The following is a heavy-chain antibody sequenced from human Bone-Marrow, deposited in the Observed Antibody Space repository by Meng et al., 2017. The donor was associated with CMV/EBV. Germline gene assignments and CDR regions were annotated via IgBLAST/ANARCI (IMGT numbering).Heavy chain of an antibody. J-gene: IGHJ3*02. Sequence: SETLSLTCTVSGYSISSGYYWGWIRQPPGKGLEWIGYIYYSGSTYYNPSLKSRVTISVDTSKNQFSLKLSSVTAADTAVYYCARALEYMILAFDIWGQGTMVTVSS. CDR2: IYYSGST. CDR3: ARALEYMILAFDI. CDR1: GYSISSGYY. V-gene: IGHV4-38-2*02. D-gene: IGHD3-22*01.